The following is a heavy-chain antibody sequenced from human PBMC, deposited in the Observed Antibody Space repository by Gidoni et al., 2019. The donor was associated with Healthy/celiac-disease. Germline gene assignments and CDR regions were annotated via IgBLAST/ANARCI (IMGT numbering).Heavy chain of an antibody. Sequence: QVQLVESGGGVVQPGRSLRLSCAASGFTFSSYDMHWVRQAPGKGLEWVAVISYDGSNKYYADSVKGRFTISRDNSKNTLYLQMNSLRAEDTAVYYCARGGRWGWFQSGGAFDIWGQGTMVTVSS. CDR3: ARGGRWGWFQSGGAFDI. D-gene: IGHD2-15*01. CDR1: GFTFSSYD. J-gene: IGHJ3*02. CDR2: ISYDGSNK. V-gene: IGHV3-30*04.